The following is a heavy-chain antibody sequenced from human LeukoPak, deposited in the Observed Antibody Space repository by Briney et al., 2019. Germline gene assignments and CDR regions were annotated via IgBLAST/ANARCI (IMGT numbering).Heavy chain of an antibody. CDR3: ARAPSVLWFGESPGAFDY. J-gene: IGHJ4*02. D-gene: IGHD3-10*01. CDR1: GGSISSSSYY. V-gene: IGHV4-39*01. CDR2: IYYSGST. Sequence: SETLSLTCTVSGGSISSSSYYWGWIRQPPGKGLEWIGSIYYSGSTYYNPFLKSRVTISVDTSKNQFSLKLSSVTAADTAVYYCARAPSVLWFGESPGAFDYWGQGTLVTVSS.